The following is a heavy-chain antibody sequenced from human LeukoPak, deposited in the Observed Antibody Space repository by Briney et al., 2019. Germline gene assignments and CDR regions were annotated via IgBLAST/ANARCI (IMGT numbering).Heavy chain of an antibody. CDR2: IKQDGSEK. J-gene: IGHJ4*02. Sequence: GGSLRLSCVASGFTFSDYWMSWVRQAPGKVLEWVANIKQDGSEKNYVDSVKGRSTISRDNAKNSLYLQLNSLRADDTAVYYCARDSRRVGATGGSDYWGQGTLVTVSS. V-gene: IGHV3-7*03. CDR3: ARDSRRVGATGGSDY. D-gene: IGHD1-26*01. CDR1: GFTFSDYW.